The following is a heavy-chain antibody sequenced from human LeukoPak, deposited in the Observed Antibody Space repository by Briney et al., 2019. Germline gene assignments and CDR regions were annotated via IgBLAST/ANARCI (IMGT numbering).Heavy chain of an antibody. Sequence: GASVKVSCKTSGYTFTGYYMHWVQQAPGQGLEWMGWINPNSGGTNYAQKFQGRVTMTRDTSTSTVYMELSSLRSEDTAVYYCARVLISSGWYYFDYWGQGTLVTVSS. D-gene: IGHD6-19*01. J-gene: IGHJ4*02. V-gene: IGHV1-2*02. CDR3: ARVLISSGWYYFDY. CDR1: GYTFTGYY. CDR2: INPNSGGT.